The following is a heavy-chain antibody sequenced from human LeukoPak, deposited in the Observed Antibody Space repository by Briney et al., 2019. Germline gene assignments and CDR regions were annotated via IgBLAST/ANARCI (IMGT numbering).Heavy chain of an antibody. D-gene: IGHD4-23*01. CDR1: GYTLTGYY. Sequence: ASVKVSCKASGYTLTGYYMHWVRQAPGQGLEWMGWINPNSGGTNYAQKFQGRVTMTRDTSISTAYMELSRLRSDDTAVYYCASRGNRDYYYYYMDVWGKGTTVTVSS. CDR2: INPNSGGT. V-gene: IGHV1-2*02. CDR3: ASRGNRDYYYYYMDV. J-gene: IGHJ6*03.